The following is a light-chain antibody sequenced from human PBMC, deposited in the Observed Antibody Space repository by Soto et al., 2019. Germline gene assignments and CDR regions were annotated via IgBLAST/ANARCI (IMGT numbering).Light chain of an antibody. CDR1: QSISSW. Sequence: IQVTQSPSTLSASVGDRVTFTCRASQSISSWLAWYQQKPGKAPKLLLYDASTLQSGVPSRFSGSGSGTEFTLTISSLQPDDFATYYCQQYSTYTPRTFGQGTKVDIK. CDR3: QQYSTYTPRT. J-gene: IGKJ1*01. CDR2: DAS. V-gene: IGKV1-5*01.